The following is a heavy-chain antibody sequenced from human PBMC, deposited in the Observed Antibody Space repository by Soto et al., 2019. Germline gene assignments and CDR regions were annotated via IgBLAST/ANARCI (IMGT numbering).Heavy chain of an antibody. D-gene: IGHD3-10*01. CDR3: ARVIWFGDYYEGGFDY. V-gene: IGHV3-21*01. J-gene: IGHJ4*02. CDR2: ISSSSYI. Sequence: PGGSLRLSCAASGFTFSSYSMNWVRQAPGKGLEWVSSISSSSYIYYADSVKGRFTISRDNAKNSLYLQMNSLRAEDTAVYYCARVIWFGDYYEGGFDYWGQGTLVTVSS. CDR1: GFTFSSYS.